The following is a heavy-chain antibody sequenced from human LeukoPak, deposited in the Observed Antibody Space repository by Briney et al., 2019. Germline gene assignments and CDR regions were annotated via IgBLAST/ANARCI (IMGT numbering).Heavy chain of an antibody. CDR3: ARDKSRTYGSADAFDI. J-gene: IGHJ3*02. V-gene: IGHV1-2*02. D-gene: IGHD3-10*01. Sequence: ASVKVSCKASGYTFTDRYIHWVRQAPGQGLEWMGWIYPNGGGTTYAQDFQGRVAMTRDTSISTAYLEVSRLTYDDTAVYYCARDKSRTYGSADAFDIWGQGTMVTVSS. CDR1: GYTFTDRY. CDR2: IYPNGGGT.